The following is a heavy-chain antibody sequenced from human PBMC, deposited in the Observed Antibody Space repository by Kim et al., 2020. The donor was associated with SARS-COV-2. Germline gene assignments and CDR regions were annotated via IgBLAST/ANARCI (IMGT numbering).Heavy chain of an antibody. D-gene: IGHD3-22*01. CDR3: ARARYYYESSGLYGMDV. CDR1: GGSFSGYY. Sequence: SETLSLTCAVYGGSFSGYYWSWIRQPPGKGLEWMGEITHSGSTNYNPSLKSRVTIAVDTSKNQFSLKLSSVTAADTAVYYWARARYYYESSGLYGMDVWGEGTTVTVSP. V-gene: IGHV4-34*01. CDR2: ITHSGST. J-gene: IGHJ6*04.